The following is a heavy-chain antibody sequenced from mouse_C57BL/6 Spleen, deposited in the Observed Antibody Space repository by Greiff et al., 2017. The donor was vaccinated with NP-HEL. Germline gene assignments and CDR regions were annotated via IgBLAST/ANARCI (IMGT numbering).Heavy chain of an antibody. CDR2: IDPSDSYT. CDR3: AREGVITTAHYFDY. V-gene: IGHV1-69*01. Sequence: QVQLQQPGAELVMPGASVKLSCKASGYTFTSYWMHWVKQRPGQGLEWIGEIDPSDSYTNYNQKFKGKSTLTVDKSSSTAYMQLSSLTSEDSAVYDCAREGVITTAHYFDYWGQGTTLTVSS. CDR1: GYTFTSYW. D-gene: IGHD1-1*01. J-gene: IGHJ2*01.